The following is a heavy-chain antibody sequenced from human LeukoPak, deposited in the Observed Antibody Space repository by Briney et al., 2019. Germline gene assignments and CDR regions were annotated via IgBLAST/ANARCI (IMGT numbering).Heavy chain of an antibody. CDR2: ISWNSGSI. Sequence: GRSLRLSCAASGFTFDDYAMHWVRQAPGKGLEWVSGISWNSGSIGYADSAKGRFTISRDNAKNSLYLQMSSLRAEDTALYYCAKGLYRYSSGARDYWGQGTLVTVSS. CDR1: GFTFDDYA. D-gene: IGHD6-19*01. CDR3: AKGLYRYSSGARDY. V-gene: IGHV3-9*01. J-gene: IGHJ4*02.